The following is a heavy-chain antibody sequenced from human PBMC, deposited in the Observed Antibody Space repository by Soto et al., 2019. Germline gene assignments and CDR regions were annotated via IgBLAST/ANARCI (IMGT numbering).Heavy chain of an antibody. CDR2: ISGSGGST. D-gene: IGHD6-13*01. J-gene: IGHJ4*02. CDR1: GFTFSSYA. V-gene: IGHV3-23*01. Sequence: GGSLRLSCAASGFTFSSYAMSWVRQAPGKGLEWVSAISGSGGSTYYADSVKGRFTISRDNSKNTLYLQMNSLRAEDTAVYYCAKDPAPYSSSWYVDYWGQGTLVTVSS. CDR3: AKDPAPYSSSWYVDY.